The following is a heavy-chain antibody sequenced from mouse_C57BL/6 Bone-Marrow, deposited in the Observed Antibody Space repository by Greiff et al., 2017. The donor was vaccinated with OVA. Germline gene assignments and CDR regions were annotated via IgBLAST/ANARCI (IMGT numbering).Heavy chain of an antibody. Sequence: VQLQQSGAELVKPGASVKLSCKASGHTFTSYWMHWVKQRPGQGLEWIGMIHPNSGSTNYNEKFKSKATLTVDKSSSTAYMQLSSLTSEDSAVYYCAREDYYFDYWGQGTTLTVSS. CDR2: IHPNSGST. V-gene: IGHV1-64*01. CDR3: AREDYYFDY. CDR1: GHTFTSYW. J-gene: IGHJ2*01.